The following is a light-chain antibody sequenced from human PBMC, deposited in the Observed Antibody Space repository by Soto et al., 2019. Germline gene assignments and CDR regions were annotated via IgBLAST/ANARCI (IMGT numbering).Light chain of an antibody. CDR3: PQYGSSPLT. CDR1: QSVSSTY. CDR2: GTS. V-gene: IGKV3-20*01. Sequence: EIVLTQSPGTLSLSPGERATLSCRASQSVSSTYLAWYQQKPGQAPRLLIYGTSSRATGIPDRFSGSGSGTAFTLTISRLEPEDCAVYYCPQYGSSPLTFGGGTKVEIK. J-gene: IGKJ4*01.